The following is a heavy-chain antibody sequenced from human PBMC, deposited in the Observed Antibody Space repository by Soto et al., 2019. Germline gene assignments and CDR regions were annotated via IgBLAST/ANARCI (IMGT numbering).Heavy chain of an antibody. CDR3: AMSVTMAFDL. J-gene: IGHJ2*01. CDR1: GGSISSGGYS. Sequence: QLQLQESGSGLVKPSQTLSLTCAVSGGSISSGGYSWSWIRQPPGQGLEWIGYIYHSGTTYYNPSLKSRVTISLDRSNNQLSLKLSSVTAADKAVYYCAMSVTMAFDLWGRGTLVTVSS. D-gene: IGHD3-10*01. CDR2: IYHSGTT. V-gene: IGHV4-30-2*01.